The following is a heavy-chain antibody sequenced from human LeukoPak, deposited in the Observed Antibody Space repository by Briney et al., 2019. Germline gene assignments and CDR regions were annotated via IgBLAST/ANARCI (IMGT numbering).Heavy chain of an antibody. CDR2: ISGSGGST. V-gene: IGHV3-23*01. Sequence: GGSLRLSCEASGFTFSNYWMGWVRQAPGKGLEWVSAISGSGGSTYYADSVKGRFTISRDNSKNTLYLQMNSLRAEDTAVYYCAKPLKQAFDPWGQGTLVTVSS. J-gene: IGHJ5*02. CDR1: GFTFSNYW. CDR3: AKPLKQAFDP.